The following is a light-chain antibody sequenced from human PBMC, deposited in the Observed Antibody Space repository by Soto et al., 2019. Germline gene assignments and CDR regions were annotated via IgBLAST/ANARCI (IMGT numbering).Light chain of an antibody. CDR3: QQYDDWPSWT. CDR2: GAS. CDR1: QNINSY. J-gene: IGKJ1*01. Sequence: EIVLTQSPATLSLSPGERATLSCRASQNINSYLAWYLQKPGQAPRLLMYGASTRATDIPARFTGSGSGTEFTLSISSLQSEDFGVYYCQQYDDWPSWTFGQGTKVEIK. V-gene: IGKV3-15*01.